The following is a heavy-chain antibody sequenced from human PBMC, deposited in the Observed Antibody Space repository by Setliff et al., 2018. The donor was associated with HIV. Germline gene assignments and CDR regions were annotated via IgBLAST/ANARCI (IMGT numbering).Heavy chain of an antibody. CDR3: ARSYCGGDCSLVVDTFWFDP. CDR1: GYSISSGYY. V-gene: IGHV4-38-2*01. Sequence: KPSETLSLTCAVSGYSISSGYYWGWIRQPPGKGLEWIGSFYHRGRTYYNPSLKSRVTISVDTSKKQFSLKLSSVTAADTAVYYCARSYCGGDCSLVVDTFWFDPWGQGTLVTVSS. D-gene: IGHD2-21*01. J-gene: IGHJ5*02. CDR2: FYHRGRT.